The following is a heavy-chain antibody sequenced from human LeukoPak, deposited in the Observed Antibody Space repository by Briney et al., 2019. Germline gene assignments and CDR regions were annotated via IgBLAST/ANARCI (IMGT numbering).Heavy chain of an antibody. J-gene: IGHJ4*02. CDR1: GYTFTGYF. CDR3: ARGPGGSGSYPYDY. CDR2: INPNGGAT. D-gene: IGHD3-10*01. V-gene: IGHV1-2*02. Sequence: ASVKVSCKASGYTFTGYFMHWVRQAPGQGLEWMGWINPNGGATYYVQKFQDRVTMTRDTSISTAYMELSRLRSDDTAVYYCARGPGGSGSYPYDYWGQGTLVTVSS.